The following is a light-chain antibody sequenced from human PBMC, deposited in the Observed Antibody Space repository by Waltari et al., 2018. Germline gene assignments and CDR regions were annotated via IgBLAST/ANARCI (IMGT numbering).Light chain of an antibody. CDR1: QGISSY. Sequence: DIQLTQSPSFLSASVGDRVTITCRASQGISSYLAWYQQKPGKAPKLLIYAASTLQSGVPSRFSGSGSGTEFTLTISSLQPEDFATYYWQQLNSYSGTFGQGTKVEIK. CDR3: QQLNSYSGT. V-gene: IGKV1-9*01. CDR2: AAS. J-gene: IGKJ1*01.